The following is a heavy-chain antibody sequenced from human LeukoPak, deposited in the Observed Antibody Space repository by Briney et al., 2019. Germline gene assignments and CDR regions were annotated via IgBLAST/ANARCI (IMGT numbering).Heavy chain of an antibody. CDR2: ISSSSSYI. J-gene: IGHJ4*02. CDR1: GFTFSSYS. V-gene: IGHV3-21*01. CDR3: ARGQGSAAVAGDSDY. D-gene: IGHD6-19*01. Sequence: GGSLRLSCAASGFTFSSYSMNWVRKAPGKGLEWVSSISSSSSYIYYADSVKGRFTISRDNAKNSLYLQMNSLRAEDTAVYYCARGQGSAAVAGDSDYWGQGTLVTVSP.